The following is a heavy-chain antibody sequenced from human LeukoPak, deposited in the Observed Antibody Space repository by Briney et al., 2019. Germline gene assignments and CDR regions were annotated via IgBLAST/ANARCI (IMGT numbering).Heavy chain of an antibody. V-gene: IGHV1-8*01. D-gene: IGHD6-13*01. CDR2: MNPNSGNT. Sequence: ASVKVSCKASGYTFTSYDINWVRQATGQGLEWMEWMNPNSGNTGYAQKFQGRVTMTRNTSISTAYMELSSLRSEDTAVYYCARRHSSSWYWGSWFDPWGQGTLVTVSS. CDR1: GYTFTSYD. CDR3: ARRHSSSWYWGSWFDP. J-gene: IGHJ5*02.